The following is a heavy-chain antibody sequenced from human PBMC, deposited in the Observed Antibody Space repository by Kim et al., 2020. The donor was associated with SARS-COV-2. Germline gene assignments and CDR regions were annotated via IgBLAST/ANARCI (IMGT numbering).Heavy chain of an antibody. CDR1: GFSLSTSGVG. CDR2: IYWDDDK. V-gene: IGHV2-5*02. D-gene: IGHD1-26*01. J-gene: IGHJ3*02. CDR3: ARKFLLYHTFDI. Sequence: SGPTLVNPTQTLTLTCTLSGFSLSTSGVGVGWIRQPPGKALEWLALIYWDDDKRHSPSLKSRLTITKDTSKDQVVLTMTSMDPVDTATYYCARKFLLYHTFDIWGQGTLVTVSS.